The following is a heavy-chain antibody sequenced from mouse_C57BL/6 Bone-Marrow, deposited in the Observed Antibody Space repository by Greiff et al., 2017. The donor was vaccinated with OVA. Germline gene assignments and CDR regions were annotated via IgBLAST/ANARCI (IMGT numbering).Heavy chain of an antibody. V-gene: IGHV1-55*01. Sequence: QVQLQQPGAELVKPGASVKMSCTASGYTFTSYWITWVKQRPGQGLEWIGDIYPGSGSTNYNEQFKSTATLTVDTSSRTAYMQRSSLTAEDSAVYARTRSRGDCDMDVWGPGTSVTVSS. CDR1: GYTFTSYW. J-gene: IGHJ4*01. CDR3: TRSRGDCDMDV. CDR2: IYPGSGST.